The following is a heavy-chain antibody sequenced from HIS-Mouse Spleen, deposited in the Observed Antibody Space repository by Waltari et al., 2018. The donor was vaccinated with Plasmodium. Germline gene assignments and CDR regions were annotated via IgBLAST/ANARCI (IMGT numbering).Heavy chain of an antibody. CDR1: GFPFSSYW. CDR3: ASSWYWYFDL. V-gene: IGHV3-7*01. CDR2: IKQEGSEK. D-gene: IGHD6-13*01. J-gene: IGHJ2*01. Sequence: EVQLVESGGGLVQPGGSLRLSCAASGFPFSSYWMGWVRQAPGKGLEWVANIKQEGSEKYYVDSGKGRFTISRDNAKNSLYLQMNSLRAEDTAVYYCASSWYWYFDLWGRGTLVTVSS.